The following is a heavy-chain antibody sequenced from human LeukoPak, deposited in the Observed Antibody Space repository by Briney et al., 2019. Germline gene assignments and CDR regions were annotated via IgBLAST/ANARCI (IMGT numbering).Heavy chain of an antibody. CDR1: GFSFSSYW. CDR2: ISSDGSDT. V-gene: IGHV3-74*01. J-gene: IGHJ4*02. D-gene: IGHD1-14*01. CDR3: ARDQTQTGPTTVDH. Sequence: GGSLRLSCVASGFSFSSYWIHWVRQDPGKGLMWVARISSDGSDTKYGDSVKGRFTISRDNAKNTLYLQMNSLRAEDTAVYYCARDQTQTGPTTVDHWGQGTQVTVSS.